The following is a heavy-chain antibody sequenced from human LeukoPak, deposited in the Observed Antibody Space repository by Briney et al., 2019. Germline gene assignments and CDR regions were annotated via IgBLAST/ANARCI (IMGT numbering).Heavy chain of an antibody. D-gene: IGHD3-22*01. V-gene: IGHV4-59*11. CDR2: IYHSGTT. Sequence: PETLSLTCTVSGGSISSHYWSWIRQPPGKGLEWIGSIYHSGTTYYNPSLKSRVTISVDTSKNQFSLKLSSVTAADTAVYYCARLRDDYYDSSGYYADYWGQGALVTVSS. CDR1: GGSISSHY. J-gene: IGHJ4*02. CDR3: ARLRDDYYDSSGYYADY.